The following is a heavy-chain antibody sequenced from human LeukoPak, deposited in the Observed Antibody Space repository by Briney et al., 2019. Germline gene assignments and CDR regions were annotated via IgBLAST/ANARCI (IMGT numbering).Heavy chain of an antibody. D-gene: IGHD5-24*01. J-gene: IGHJ4*02. CDR1: GGSISSGGYY. CDR3: ARDSEEMATIPHY. CDR2: IYYSGST. Sequence: SETLSLTCTVSGGSISSGGYYWSWIRQHPGKGLEWIGYIYYSGSTYYNPSLKSRVTISVDTSKNQFSLKLSSVTAADTAVYYCARDSEEMATIPHYWGQGTLVTVSS. V-gene: IGHV4-31*03.